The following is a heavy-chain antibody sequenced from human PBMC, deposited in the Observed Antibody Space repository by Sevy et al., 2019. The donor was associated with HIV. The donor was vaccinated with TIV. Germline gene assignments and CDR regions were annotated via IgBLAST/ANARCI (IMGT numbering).Heavy chain of an antibody. V-gene: IGHV3-23*01. CDR2: IFGSGGTT. D-gene: IGHD3-22*01. Sequence: GGSLRLSCAASGITFNNYAMNWVRQAPGKGLDWVSTIFGSGGTTYYADSVKGRFTISRDNSKNTLYLQMNSRRTEDTALYYCAGGRFDSSGSFDAFDMWGQGTMVTVSS. CDR1: GITFNNYA. CDR3: AGGRFDSSGSFDAFDM. J-gene: IGHJ3*02.